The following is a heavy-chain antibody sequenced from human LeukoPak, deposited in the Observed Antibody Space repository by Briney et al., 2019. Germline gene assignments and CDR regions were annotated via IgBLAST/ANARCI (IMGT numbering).Heavy chain of an antibody. D-gene: IGHD6-13*01. CDR3: AREAAVGTGGFDN. J-gene: IGHJ4*02. CDR1: GGSISAYY. V-gene: IGHV4-59*01. CDR2: IYNSGSA. Sequence: PSETLSLTCTVSGGSISAYYWSWIRQPPGKGLEWIGYIYNSGSANYNPSLQSRVTILIDTSKKQFSLKVSSVTAADTAVYYRAREAAVGTGGFDNWGQGTLVTVSS.